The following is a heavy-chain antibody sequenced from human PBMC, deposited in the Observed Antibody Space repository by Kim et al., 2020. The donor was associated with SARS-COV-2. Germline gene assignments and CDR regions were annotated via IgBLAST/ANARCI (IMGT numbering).Heavy chain of an antibody. CDR1: GDSVSTNSAA. V-gene: IGHV6-1*01. CDR3: ARDPEAHAFDV. J-gene: IGHJ3*01. CDR2: TRYKSKWYN. Sequence: SPTLSLTCVISGDSVSTNSAAWHWIRPSPSRGLEWLGRTRYKSKWYNDYARSVRGRITINSDASKNLFSLQLDSVIPEDAAIYFCARDPEAHAFDVWGQGTVVTVSS.